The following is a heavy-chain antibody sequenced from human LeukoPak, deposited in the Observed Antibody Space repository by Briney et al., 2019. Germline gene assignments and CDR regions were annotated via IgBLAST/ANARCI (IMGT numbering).Heavy chain of an antibody. CDR2: IWYDGSNK. J-gene: IGHJ4*02. Sequence: GGSLRLSCAASGFTFSSYGMHWVRQAPGKGLEWVAVIWYDGSNKYYADSVKGRFTISRDNAKNTLYLQMNSLRAEDTAVYYCARDLADYYDSSGYWGYYFDYWGQGTLVTVSS. CDR3: ARDLADYYDSSGYWGYYFDY. D-gene: IGHD3-22*01. CDR1: GFTFSSYG. V-gene: IGHV3-33*01.